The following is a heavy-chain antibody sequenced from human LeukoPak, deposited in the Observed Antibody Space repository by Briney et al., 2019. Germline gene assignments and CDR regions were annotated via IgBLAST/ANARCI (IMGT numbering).Heavy chain of an antibody. CDR3: ARPRGYSASWYAYDH. CDR1: GGSISNYY. CDR2: IYYSGST. J-gene: IGHJ4*02. D-gene: IGHD6-13*01. V-gene: IGHV4-59*01. Sequence: SETLSLTCTVSGGSISNYYWSWIRQPPEKGLEWIGHIYYSGSTNYNPSLQSRVTISVDTSKNQFSLKLSSVTAADTAVYYCARPRGYSASWYAYDHWGQGTLVTVSS.